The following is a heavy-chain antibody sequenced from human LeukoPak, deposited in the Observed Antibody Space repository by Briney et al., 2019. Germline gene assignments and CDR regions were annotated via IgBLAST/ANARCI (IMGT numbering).Heavy chain of an antibody. Sequence: PSETLSLTCTVSGGSISSSSYYWGWIRQPPGKGLEWIGEINHSGSTNYNPSLKSRVTISVDTSKNQFSLKLSSVTAADTAVYYCARGAYYYDSSGYYPCFDYWGQGTLVTVSS. V-gene: IGHV4-39*07. CDR2: INHSGST. J-gene: IGHJ4*02. CDR1: GGSISSSSYY. CDR3: ARGAYYYDSSGYYPCFDY. D-gene: IGHD3-22*01.